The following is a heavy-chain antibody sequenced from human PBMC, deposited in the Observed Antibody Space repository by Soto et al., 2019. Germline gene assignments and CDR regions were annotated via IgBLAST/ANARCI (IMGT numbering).Heavy chain of an antibody. V-gene: IGHV4-39*01. J-gene: IGHJ4*02. CDR2: IFYSGEN. CDR3: ARHTYGPVHDFDD. CDR1: GGSVSNDNYY. Sequence: QLQLQESGPGLVKPSETPSLTCTVSGGSVSNDNYYWAWIRQPPGKGLEWIGSIFYSGENYYNPSLKHLVTISVDPSKNKFSLKLFSVTAADTAVYYCARHTYGPVHDFDDWGQGTLVTVSS. D-gene: IGHD4-17*01.